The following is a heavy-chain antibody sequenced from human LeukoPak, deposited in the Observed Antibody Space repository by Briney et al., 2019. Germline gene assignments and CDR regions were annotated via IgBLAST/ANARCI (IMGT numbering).Heavy chain of an antibody. CDR3: AKGDTTWELPHDY. D-gene: IGHD1-26*01. Sequence: PSETKSLTCTVSGGSISSSSYYWGWIRQPPGKGLEWIGSIFYTGSTYYNPSLKSRVTISVDTSKKQFSLRLSSVTAADTAVYYCAKGDTTWELPHDYWGQGTLVTVSS. J-gene: IGHJ4*02. V-gene: IGHV4-39*01. CDR1: GGSISSSSYY. CDR2: IFYTGST.